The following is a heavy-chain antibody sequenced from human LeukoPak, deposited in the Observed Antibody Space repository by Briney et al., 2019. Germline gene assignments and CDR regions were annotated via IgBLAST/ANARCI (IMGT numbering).Heavy chain of an antibody. J-gene: IGHJ5*02. CDR1: GGSINNYY. D-gene: IGHD3-9*01. CDR3: ARDFRGMTGINWFDP. V-gene: IGHV4-4*07. CDR2: IYSSGSA. Sequence: PSETLSLTCTVSGGSINNYYWSWIRQPAGKGLEWIGRIYSSGSAYYNPSLKTRVTMSVDTSNNQSSLKLTSVTAADTAVYFCARDFRGMTGINWFDPWGQGTLVTVSS.